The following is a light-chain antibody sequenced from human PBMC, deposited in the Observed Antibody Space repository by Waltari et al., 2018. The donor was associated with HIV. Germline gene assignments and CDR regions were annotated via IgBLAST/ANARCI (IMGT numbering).Light chain of an antibody. CDR3: SSYTASGSVI. Sequence: QSALTQPASVSGSPGQSVTISCPGPTLNSNPVPWYQQHPAKAPKLLIFEGTYRPSGGSNRFSGSKSGNTASLTISGLQGEDEAHYYCSSYTASGSVIFGGGTNLTVL. CDR2: EGT. CDR1: TLNSNP. J-gene: IGLJ2*01. V-gene: IGLV2-14*02.